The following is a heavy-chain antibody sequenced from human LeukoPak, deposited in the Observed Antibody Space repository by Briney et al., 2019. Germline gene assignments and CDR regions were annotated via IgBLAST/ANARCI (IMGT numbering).Heavy chain of an antibody. CDR1: GGSFSGYY. D-gene: IGHD6-6*01. V-gene: IGHV4-34*01. Sequence: SETLSLTCAVYGGSFSGYYWSWIRDPPGKGLEWIGEINHSGRTNYNPSLKSRVTISVDTSKNQLSLNLSSVTAADTAVYYCARKRYSSSSHPFSYWGQGTLVTVSS. J-gene: IGHJ4*02. CDR2: INHSGRT. CDR3: ARKRYSSSSHPFSY.